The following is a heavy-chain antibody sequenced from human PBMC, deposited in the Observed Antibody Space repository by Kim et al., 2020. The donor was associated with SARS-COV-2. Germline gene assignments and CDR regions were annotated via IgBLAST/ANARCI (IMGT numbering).Heavy chain of an antibody. CDR2: LSANGRTT. V-gene: IGHV3-23*01. CDR3: AKSGVSVVVGDVLNYSHYYMDV. D-gene: IGHD2-15*01. CDR1: GFTLNSFA. Sequence: GGSLRLSCKASGFTLNSFAITWVRQAPGKGLEWVSGLSANGRTTFYAESVKGRFTISRDTSNNAVYLQMSSLRAEDTAIYYCAKSGVSVVVGDVLNYSHYYMDVWGKGTTVTVSS. J-gene: IGHJ6*03.